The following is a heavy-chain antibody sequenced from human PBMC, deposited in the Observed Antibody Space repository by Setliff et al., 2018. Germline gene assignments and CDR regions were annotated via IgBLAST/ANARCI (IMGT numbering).Heavy chain of an antibody. CDR1: GYTFTSHY. V-gene: IGHV1-46*01. D-gene: IGHD3-22*01. CDR2: INPSSGRT. Sequence: ASVKVSCKASGYTFTSHYMHWVRQAPGLGLEWMGTINPSSGRTSYAQKFQGRVTMTRDTFTSTVYMDMSSLRSEDTAVYYCARDVFPYHYEGAFDICGQGIMVGVSS. J-gene: IGHJ3*02. CDR3: ARDVFPYHYEGAFDI.